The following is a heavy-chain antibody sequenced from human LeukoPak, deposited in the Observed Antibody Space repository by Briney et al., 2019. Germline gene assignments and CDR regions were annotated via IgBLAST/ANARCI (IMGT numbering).Heavy chain of an antibody. J-gene: IGHJ4*02. CDR2: ITASGAAT. D-gene: IGHD5-12*01. V-gene: IGHV3-23*01. Sequence: GGSLRLSCAVSGFTFYNYGMSWVRQAPGKGLEWVSAITASGAATYIADSVKGRFVISRDNSKNTLYLQMNTLRAEDTAVYFCAKDSLVATSHFDSWGRGTLVTVSS. CDR1: GFTFYNYG. CDR3: AKDSLVATSHFDS.